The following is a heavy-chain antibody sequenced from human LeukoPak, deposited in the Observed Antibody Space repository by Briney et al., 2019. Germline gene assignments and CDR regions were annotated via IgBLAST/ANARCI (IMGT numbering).Heavy chain of an antibody. Sequence: GGSLRLSSAASGFTFSSYAMSWARQAPGKGLEWVSAISGSGGSTYYADSVKGRFTISRDNSKNTLYLQMNSLRAEDTAVYYCAKDQGFGLLWFGELRDNWFDPWGQGTLVTVSS. J-gene: IGHJ5*02. CDR2: ISGSGGST. CDR3: AKDQGFGLLWFGELRDNWFDP. CDR1: GFTFSSYA. V-gene: IGHV3-23*01. D-gene: IGHD3-10*01.